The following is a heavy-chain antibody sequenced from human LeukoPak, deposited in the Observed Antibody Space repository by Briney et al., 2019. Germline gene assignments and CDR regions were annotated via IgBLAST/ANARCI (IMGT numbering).Heavy chain of an antibody. J-gene: IGHJ4*02. V-gene: IGHV1-69*05. CDR1: GGTFSSYA. D-gene: IGHD3-10*01. CDR3: ARDRVAYGFLY. CDR2: IIPIFGTA. Sequence: GASVKVSCKASGGTFSSYAISWGRQAPGQGLEWMGGIIPIFGTANYAQKFQGRVTITTDESTSTAYLELSSLRSEDTAVYYCARDRVAYGFLYWGQGTLVTVSS.